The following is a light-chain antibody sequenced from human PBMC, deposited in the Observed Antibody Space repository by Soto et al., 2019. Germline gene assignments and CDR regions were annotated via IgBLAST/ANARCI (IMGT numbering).Light chain of an antibody. CDR1: QSVSSSY. J-gene: IGKJ2*01. CDR2: GAS. V-gene: IGKV3-20*01. CDR3: QQYGSSPVYT. Sequence: EIVLTQSPGTLSLSPGERATLSCRASQSVSSSYLAWYQQKPGQAPRLLIYGASSRATGIPDRFSGSGSGTDLPLTISRLEPEDFEVYYCQQYGSSPVYTFGQGTKLEIK.